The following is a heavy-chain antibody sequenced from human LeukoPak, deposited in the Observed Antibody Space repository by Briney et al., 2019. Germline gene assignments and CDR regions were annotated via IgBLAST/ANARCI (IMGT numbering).Heavy chain of an antibody. CDR3: ARVEDYYDSSDRVSISFDY. D-gene: IGHD3-22*01. CDR1: GYSISSGYY. CDR2: IYHSGST. Sequence: PSETLSLTCTVSGYSISSGYYWGWIRQPPGKGLEWIGSIYHSGSTYYNPSLKSRVTISVDTSKNQFSLKLSSVTAADTAVYYCARVEDYYDSSDRVSISFDYWGQGTLVTVSS. V-gene: IGHV4-38-2*02. J-gene: IGHJ4*02.